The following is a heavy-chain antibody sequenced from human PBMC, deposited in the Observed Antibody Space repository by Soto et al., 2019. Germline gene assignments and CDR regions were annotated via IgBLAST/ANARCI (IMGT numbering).Heavy chain of an antibody. V-gene: IGHV3-7*01. Sequence: LRLSCAASGFTFSSYWMSWVRQAPGKGLEWVANIKQDGSEKYYVDSVKGRFTISRDNAKNSLYLQMNSLRAEDTAVYYCASRDWAARPPEYFQHWGQGTLVTVSS. CDR1: GFTFSSYW. CDR2: IKQDGSEK. J-gene: IGHJ1*01. D-gene: IGHD6-6*01. CDR3: ASRDWAARPPEYFQH.